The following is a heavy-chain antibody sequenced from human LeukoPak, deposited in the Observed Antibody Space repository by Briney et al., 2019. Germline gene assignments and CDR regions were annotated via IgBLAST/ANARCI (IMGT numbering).Heavy chain of an antibody. J-gene: IGHJ4*02. Sequence: SSETLSFTCTVSGGSISGSDYYWGWIRQPPGKGLEWIGSIYYSGSTYYNSSLKSRVSISVDTSRNQFFLKLSSVTAADTALYYCARLFRGVGYWGQGTLVTVSS. CDR3: ARLFRGVGY. V-gene: IGHV4-39*01. D-gene: IGHD3-16*01. CDR2: IYYSGST. CDR1: GGSISGSDYY.